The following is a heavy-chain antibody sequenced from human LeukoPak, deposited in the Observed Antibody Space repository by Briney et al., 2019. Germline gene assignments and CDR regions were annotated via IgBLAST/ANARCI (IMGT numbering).Heavy chain of an antibody. J-gene: IGHJ4*02. CDR2: ISSSCRYI. CDR1: GFTFSSYS. V-gene: IGHV3-21*01. D-gene: IGHD2-2*01. CDR3: ARVVDCSSTTSCPYYFDF. Sequence: GGSLRLSCAASGFTFSSYSINWVRQAPGKGLEWVSSISSSCRYIFYADSVKGRFTISRDNAKNLLYLQMNSLRAEDTAVYYCARVVDCSSTTSCPYYFDFWGQGTLVTVSS.